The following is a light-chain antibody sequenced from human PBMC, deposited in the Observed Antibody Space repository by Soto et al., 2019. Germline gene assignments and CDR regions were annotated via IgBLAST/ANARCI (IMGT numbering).Light chain of an antibody. Sequence: DIQMTQSPSTLSASVGDRVTITCRASQSISSWLAWYQQKPGKAPKLLIYDASSLESGVPSRFSGSGSGTEFTLTISSLPPDDFATDYCQPYTSYSPSTVGPWTKVDIK. CDR1: QSISSW. J-gene: IGKJ3*01. CDR3: QPYTSYSPST. CDR2: DAS. V-gene: IGKV1-5*01.